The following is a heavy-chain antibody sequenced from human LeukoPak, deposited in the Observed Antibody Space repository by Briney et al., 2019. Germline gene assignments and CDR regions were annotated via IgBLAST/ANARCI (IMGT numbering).Heavy chain of an antibody. V-gene: IGHV3-21*01. CDR3: ARDRRHIHLSLGELTPRRRYAFDI. CDR1: GFTFSSYS. J-gene: IGHJ3*02. D-gene: IGHD3-16*01. CDR2: ISSSSSYI. Sequence: GGSLRLSCAASGFTFSSYSMNWVRQAPGKGLEWVSSISSSSSYIYYADSVKGRFTISRDNAKNSLYLQMNSLRAEDTAVYYCARDRRHIHLSLGELTPRRRYAFDIWGQGTMVTVSS.